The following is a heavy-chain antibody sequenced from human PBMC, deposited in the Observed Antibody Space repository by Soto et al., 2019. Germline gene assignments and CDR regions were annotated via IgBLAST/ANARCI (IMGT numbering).Heavy chain of an antibody. Sequence: QVQLVQSGAEVKKPGSSVKVSCKASGGTFSSYAISWVRQAPGQGLEWMGGIIPIFGTANYAQKFQGRVTITADETTRTAYMGGRGGGSEDTAVDYCARTTVVREDFDYWGQGTLVTVSS. CDR3: ARTTVVREDFDY. CDR2: IIPIFGTA. V-gene: IGHV1-69*12. D-gene: IGHD4-17*01. CDR1: GGTFSSYA. J-gene: IGHJ4*02.